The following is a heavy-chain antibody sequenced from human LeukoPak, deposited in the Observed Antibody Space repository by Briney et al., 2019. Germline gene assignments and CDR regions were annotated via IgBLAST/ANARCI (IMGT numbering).Heavy chain of an antibody. D-gene: IGHD2-21*01. CDR1: GYTFTSYY. V-gene: IGHV1-46*01. CDR2: INPSGGST. Sequence: ASVKVSCKASGYTFTSYYMHWVRQAPGQGLEWMGIINPSGGSTNYAQEFQGRVTMTRDTSTSTVYMELSSLGSEDTAVYYCARDGDPRGGAYYFDYWGQGTLVTVSS. J-gene: IGHJ4*02. CDR3: ARDGDPRGGAYYFDY.